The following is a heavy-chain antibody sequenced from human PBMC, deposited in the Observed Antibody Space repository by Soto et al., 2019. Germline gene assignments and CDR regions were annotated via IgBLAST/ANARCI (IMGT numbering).Heavy chain of an antibody. V-gene: IGHV1-18*04. CDR2: ISAYNGNT. D-gene: IGHD6-6*01. CDR3: ARDLRIIAAQIQYYCYYGMDV. J-gene: IGHJ6*02. Sequence: EASVKVSCKASGYTFTSYGISWVRQAPGQGLEWMGWISAYNGNTNYAQKLQGRVTMTTDTSTSTAYMELRSLRSDDTAVYYCARDLRIIAAQIQYYCYYGMDVWGQGTTVTVS. CDR1: GYTFTSYG.